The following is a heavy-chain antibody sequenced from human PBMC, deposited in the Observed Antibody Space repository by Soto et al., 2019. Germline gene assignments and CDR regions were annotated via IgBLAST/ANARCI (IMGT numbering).Heavy chain of an antibody. CDR3: AKDLYHGANVGFDY. Sequence: GGSLRLSCAASGFTFSSYARHWVRQAPGKGLEWVAVISYDGSNKYYADSVKGRFTISRDNSKNTLYLQVNSLRAEDTAAYYCAKDLYHGANVGFDYWAQGTLVTVSS. D-gene: IGHD2-2*01. CDR2: ISYDGSNK. V-gene: IGHV3-30-3*01. CDR1: GFTFSSYA. J-gene: IGHJ4*02.